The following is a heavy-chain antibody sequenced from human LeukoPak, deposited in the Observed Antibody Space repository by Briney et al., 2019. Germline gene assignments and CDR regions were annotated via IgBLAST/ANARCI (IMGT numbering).Heavy chain of an antibody. CDR2: IYHSGST. D-gene: IGHD2-15*01. CDR1: GASISSSNW. CDR3: ARAGWYTLDN. V-gene: IGHV4-4*02. Sequence: SETLSLTCAVSGASISSSNWLSWVRQPPGKGLEWIGEIYHSGSTNYNPSLKSRVTISVDNSKNQFSLKMSSMTAAYTAVYYCARAGWYTLDNWGQGTLVTVSS. J-gene: IGHJ4*02.